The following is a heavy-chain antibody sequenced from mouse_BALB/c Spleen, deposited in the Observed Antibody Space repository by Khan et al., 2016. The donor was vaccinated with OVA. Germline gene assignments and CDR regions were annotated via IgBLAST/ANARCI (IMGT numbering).Heavy chain of an antibody. Sequence: VQLKQSGPELMKPGASVKISCKASGYSFTSYYIHWMIESHGTSLEWIGYIDPFSGATTYNQKFKGKATLTVDKSSNTAYIHLRNLTSEDSAVYYCTRHGCVAWFTYWGQGTLVTVSA. CDR3: TRHGCVAWFTY. CDR2: IDPFSGAT. D-gene: IGHD2-2*01. CDR1: GYSFTSYY. J-gene: IGHJ3*01. V-gene: IGHV1-31*01.